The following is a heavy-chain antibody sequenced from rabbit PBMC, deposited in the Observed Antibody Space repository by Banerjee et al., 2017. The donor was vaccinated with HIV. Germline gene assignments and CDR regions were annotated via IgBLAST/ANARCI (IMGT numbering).Heavy chain of an antibody. CDR1: GFSFSDGYD. J-gene: IGHJ3*01. CDR3: ARGATMTMVIRL. D-gene: IGHD2-1*01. CDR2: IHAGSIGSP. V-gene: IGHV1S40*01. Sequence: SLEESGGDLVKPGASLTLTCTASGFSFSDGYDMCWVRQAPMKGLEWIACIHAGSIGSPYYASWAKGRFTISKASSTTVTLQMTSLTAADTATYFCARGATMTMVIRLWGQGTLVTVS.